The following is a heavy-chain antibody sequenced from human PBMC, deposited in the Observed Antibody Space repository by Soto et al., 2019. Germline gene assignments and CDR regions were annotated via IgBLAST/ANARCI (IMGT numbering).Heavy chain of an antibody. Sequence: APVKVSCKASGYTFTSYGISWVRQAPGQGLEWMGWISAYNGNTNYAQKLQGRVTMTTDTSTSTAYMELRSLRSDDTAVYYCARVGYYDSSGYGYYYYYGMDVWGQGTTVTVSS. J-gene: IGHJ6*02. CDR1: GYTFTSYG. CDR2: ISAYNGNT. D-gene: IGHD3-22*01. CDR3: ARVGYYDSSGYGYYYYYGMDV. V-gene: IGHV1-18*04.